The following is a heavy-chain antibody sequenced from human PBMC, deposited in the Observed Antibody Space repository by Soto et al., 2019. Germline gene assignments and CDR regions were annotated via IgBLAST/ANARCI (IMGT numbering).Heavy chain of an antibody. V-gene: IGHV4-59*01. D-gene: IGHD6-13*01. CDR3: ARAWYGDAFDI. J-gene: IGHJ3*02. Sequence: PSEALSLTSTVSGCSISSYYWSLIRQPPGKGMEWIGYIYYSGSTNYNPSLKSRVTISVDTSKNQFSLKLSSVTAADTAVYYCARAWYGDAFDIWGQGTMVTVSS. CDR1: GCSISSYY. CDR2: IYYSGST.